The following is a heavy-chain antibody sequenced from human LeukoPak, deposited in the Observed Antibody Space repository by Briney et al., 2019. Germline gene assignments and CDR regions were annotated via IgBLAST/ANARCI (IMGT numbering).Heavy chain of an antibody. CDR3: AKGSFYLVRGVIGEFAFDI. CDR1: GFTFSSYA. V-gene: IGHV3-23*01. CDR2: ISGSGDTP. D-gene: IGHD3-10*01. Sequence: GGSLRLSCAASGFTFSSYAMSWVRQAPGKGLEWVSVISGSGDTPYYADSVKGRFTISRDNSKNTLYLQMNSLRAEDTAVYYCAKGSFYLVRGVIGEFAFDIWGQGTMVTVSS. J-gene: IGHJ3*02.